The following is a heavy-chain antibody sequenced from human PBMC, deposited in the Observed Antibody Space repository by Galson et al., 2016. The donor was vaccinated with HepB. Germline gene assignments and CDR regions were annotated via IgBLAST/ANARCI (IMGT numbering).Heavy chain of an antibody. CDR1: GDSVFNHNAG. V-gene: IGHV6-1*01. D-gene: IGHD7-27*01. Sequence: CAISGDSVFNHNAGWNWIRQSPSRGLEWLGRTYYRSRWQNDYAESVKNRITINPDTSKNQISLQLNSVTPEDTAVYFCARSYLLGRGFGWWGQGALVTFSS. CDR3: ARSYLLGRGFGW. CDR2: TYYRSRWQN. J-gene: IGHJ4*02.